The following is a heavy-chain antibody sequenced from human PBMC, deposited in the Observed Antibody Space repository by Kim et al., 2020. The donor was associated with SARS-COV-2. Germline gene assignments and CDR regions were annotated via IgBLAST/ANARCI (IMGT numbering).Heavy chain of an antibody. J-gene: IGHJ6*02. Sequence: SETLSLTCAVYGGSFSGYYWSWIRQPPGKGLEWIGEINHSGSTNYNPSLKSRVTISVDTSKNQFSLKLSSVTAADTAVYYCARGEMASYYYDSSGYYGMDVWGHGTTVTVSS. CDR1: GGSFSGYY. CDR2: INHSGST. V-gene: IGHV4-34*01. D-gene: IGHD3-22*01. CDR3: ARGEMASYYYDSSGYYGMDV.